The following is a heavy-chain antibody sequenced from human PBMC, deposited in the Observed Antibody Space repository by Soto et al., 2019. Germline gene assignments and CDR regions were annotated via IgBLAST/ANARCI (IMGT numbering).Heavy chain of an antibody. CDR3: ARPEGHNWFDP. CDR1: GGTDSSYT. CDR2: IIPILGFA. Sequence: QVQLVQSGAEVKKPGSSVKVSCKASGGTDSSYTITWVRQAPGQGLQWMGRIIPILGFANYAQDFQGRVFITADKSTNTAYMELSNLRSNDMAVYYCARPEGHNWFDPWGQGTPVTVSS. V-gene: IGHV1-69*02. J-gene: IGHJ5*02.